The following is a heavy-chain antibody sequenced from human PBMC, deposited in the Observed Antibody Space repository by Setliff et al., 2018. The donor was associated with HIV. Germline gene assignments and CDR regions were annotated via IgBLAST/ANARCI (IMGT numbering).Heavy chain of an antibody. D-gene: IGHD3-10*01. CDR1: GGSLSSSNYY. V-gene: IGHV4-39*02. CDR2: IYYSGST. J-gene: IGHJ6*03. CDR3: ARDRRGYYYGSGSCYMDV. Sequence: PSETLSLTCTVSGGSLSSSNYYCGWIRQPPGKGLEWIGSIYYSGSTNYNPSLKSRVTISVDTSKNHFSLRLSSVTAADTAVYYCARDRRGYYYGSGSCYMDVWGTGTTVTVSS.